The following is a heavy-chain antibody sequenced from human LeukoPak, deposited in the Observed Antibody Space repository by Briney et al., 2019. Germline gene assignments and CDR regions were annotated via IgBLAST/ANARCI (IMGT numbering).Heavy chain of an antibody. D-gene: IGHD3-22*01. J-gene: IGHJ4*02. CDR1: GYSFTSYW. CDR2: IDPSDSYT. V-gene: IGHV5-10-1*01. CDR3: ASGDMDSSAYLDY. Sequence: GDSLKISCKGSGYSFTSYWISWVRQMPGKGLEWMGRIDPSDSYTNYSPSFHGHVTISADKSISTASLQWSSLKASDTAMYYCASGDMDSSAYLDYWGQGTLVTVSS.